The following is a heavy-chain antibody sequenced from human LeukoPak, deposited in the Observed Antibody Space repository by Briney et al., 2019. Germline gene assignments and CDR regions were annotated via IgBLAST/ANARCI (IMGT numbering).Heavy chain of an antibody. D-gene: IGHD3-22*01. V-gene: IGHV4-61*02. CDR1: GGSISSGSYY. CDR3: ARTPSPLYYYDSSGYYLDY. CDR2: IYTSGST. Sequence: SETLSLTCTVSGGSISSGSYYWSWIRQPAGKGLEWIGRIYTSGSTNYNPSLKSRVTISVDTSKNQFSLKLSSVTAADTAVYYCARTPSPLYYYDSSGYYLDYWGQGTLVTVSS. J-gene: IGHJ4*02.